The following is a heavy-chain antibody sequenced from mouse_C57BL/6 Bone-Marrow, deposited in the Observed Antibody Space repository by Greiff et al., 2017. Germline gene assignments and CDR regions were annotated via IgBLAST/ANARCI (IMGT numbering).Heavy chain of an antibody. V-gene: IGHV1-50*01. Sequence: VQLQPPGAELVKPGASVKLSCKASGYTFTSYWMQWVKQRPGQGLEWIGEIDPSDSYTNYNQKFKGKATLTVDTSSSTAYMQRSSLTSEDSAVYYCARGGLVFAYWGQGTLVTVSA. J-gene: IGHJ3*01. CDR1: GYTFTSYW. CDR2: IDPSDSYT. CDR3: ARGGLVFAY. D-gene: IGHD3-1*01.